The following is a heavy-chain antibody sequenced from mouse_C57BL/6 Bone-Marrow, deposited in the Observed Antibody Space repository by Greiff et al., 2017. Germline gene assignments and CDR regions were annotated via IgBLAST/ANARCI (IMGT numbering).Heavy chain of an antibody. D-gene: IGHD2-4*01. CDR2: INSDGGST. J-gene: IGHJ4*01. Sequence: VQLVESGGGLVQPGESLKLSCESNEYEFPSHDMSWVRKTPEKRLELVAAINSDGGSTYYPDTMERRFIISRDNTKKTLYLQMSSLRSEDTALYYCARRYYDYDGFYAMDYWGQGTSVTVSS. CDR1: EYEFPSHD. V-gene: IGHV5-2*01. CDR3: ARRYYDYDGFYAMDY.